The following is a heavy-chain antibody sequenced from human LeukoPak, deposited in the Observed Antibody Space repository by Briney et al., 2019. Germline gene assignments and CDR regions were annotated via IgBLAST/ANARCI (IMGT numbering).Heavy chain of an antibody. CDR1: GGSMSVYY. CDR3: ARVPGRRRADF. V-gene: IGHV4-59*08. CDR2: IYYDGST. Sequence: SETLSLTCTISGGSMSVYYWGWIRQSPGKGLEWIGNIYYDGSTNYNPSLKSRVTISGDTSNHQFSLKLISVTAADTAVYYCARVPGRRRADFWGQGTLVTVSS. J-gene: IGHJ4*02.